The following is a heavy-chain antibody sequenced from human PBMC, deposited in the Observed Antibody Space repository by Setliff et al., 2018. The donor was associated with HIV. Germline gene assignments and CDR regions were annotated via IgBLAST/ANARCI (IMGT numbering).Heavy chain of an antibody. CDR1: GFAFTNYG. V-gene: IGHV1-18*01. CDR3: ARGWDYGDRKPED. CDR2: ISAYSGET. Sequence: ASVKVSCKTSGFAFTNYGFTWVRQAPGQGLEWMGWISAYSGETFSTLKFRDRVTLTTDTSTNTAHMELRSLTYGDTAVYFCARGWDYGDRKPEDRGQGTLVTVSS. D-gene: IGHD3-10*01. J-gene: IGHJ4*02.